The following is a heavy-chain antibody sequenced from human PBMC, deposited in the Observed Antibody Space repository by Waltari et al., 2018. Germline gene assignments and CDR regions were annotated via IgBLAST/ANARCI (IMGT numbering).Heavy chain of an antibody. CDR3: AKDHPSSGWPTFEY. CDR2: ITNNNGKT. J-gene: IGHJ4*02. Sequence: EVQLVESGGGLVQPGGYLRLTCLVSGFPVSRLAMNWVRQAPGKGLEWVSAITNNNGKTYYAYSVKDRFSISRDSSKNEVYLQMDSLRADDTAIYYCAKDHPSSGWPTFEYWGRGVMVTVSS. D-gene: IGHD6-25*01. CDR1: GFPVSRLA. V-gene: IGHV3-23*04.